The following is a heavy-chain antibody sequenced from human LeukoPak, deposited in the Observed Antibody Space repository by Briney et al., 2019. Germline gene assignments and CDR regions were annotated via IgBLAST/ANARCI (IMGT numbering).Heavy chain of an antibody. J-gene: IGHJ6*02. CDR2: ISGSGDST. CDR3: ARFYCSSTSCYNSYYGMDV. D-gene: IGHD2-2*02. CDR1: GFTFSSYA. Sequence: GGSLRLSCAASGFTFSSYAMSWVRQAPGKGLEWVSAISGSGDSTYYGDSVKGRFTISRDNSKNTLYLQMNSLRAEDTAVYYCARFYCSSTSCYNSYYGMDVWGQGTTVTVSS. V-gene: IGHV3-23*01.